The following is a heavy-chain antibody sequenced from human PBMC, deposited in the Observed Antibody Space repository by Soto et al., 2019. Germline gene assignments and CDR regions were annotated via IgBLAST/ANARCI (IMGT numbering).Heavy chain of an antibody. J-gene: IGHJ5*02. Sequence: SETLSLTCAVYGGSFSGYYWSWIRQPPGKGLEWIGEINHSGSTNYNPSLKSRVTISVDTSKNQFSLKLSSVTAADTAVYYCARGPPYCSGGSCYSNWFDPWGQGTQVTVSS. CDR1: GGSFSGYY. V-gene: IGHV4-34*01. CDR2: INHSGST. D-gene: IGHD2-15*01. CDR3: ARGPPYCSGGSCYSNWFDP.